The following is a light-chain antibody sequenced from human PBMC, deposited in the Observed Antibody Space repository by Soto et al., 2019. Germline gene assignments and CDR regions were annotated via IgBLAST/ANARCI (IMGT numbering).Light chain of an antibody. J-gene: IGKJ1*01. Sequence: DIQMTQSPTSLSAAVGDRVTITCRASQGSGYNLAWYQQKPGKVPKVLIYTASTLHSGVPSRFSGSGSGTEFTLTINSLQPADVATYFCQKYDSVPWSFGQGTRVEI. CDR2: TAS. CDR3: QKYDSVPWS. V-gene: IGKV1-27*01. CDR1: QGSGYN.